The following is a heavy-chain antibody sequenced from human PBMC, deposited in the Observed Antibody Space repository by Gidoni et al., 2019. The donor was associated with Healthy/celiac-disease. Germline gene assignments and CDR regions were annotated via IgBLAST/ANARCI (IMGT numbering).Heavy chain of an antibody. CDR2: IYYSGST. Sequence: SWIRQPPGKGLEWIGYIYYSGSTNYNPSLKSRVTISVDTSKNQFSLKLSSVTAADTAVYYCARDFPTRSIAARRSYYYGMDVWGQGTTVTVSS. J-gene: IGHJ6*02. D-gene: IGHD6-6*01. CDR3: ARDFPTRSIAARRSYYYGMDV. V-gene: IGHV4-59*01.